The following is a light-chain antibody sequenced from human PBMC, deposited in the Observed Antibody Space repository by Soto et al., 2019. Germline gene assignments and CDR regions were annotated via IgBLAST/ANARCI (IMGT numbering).Light chain of an antibody. V-gene: IGKV1-5*03. J-gene: IGKJ5*01. CDR2: KAS. Sequence: DIQMTQSPSTLSASVGDRVTITCRASQSVTTWLAWYQQKPGKAPKLLIYKASNLESGLPSRFTGSGSGTEFTLTISRLQSDDFATYYCQQYSTYPHTFGQGTRLEIK. CDR1: QSVTTW. CDR3: QQYSTYPHT.